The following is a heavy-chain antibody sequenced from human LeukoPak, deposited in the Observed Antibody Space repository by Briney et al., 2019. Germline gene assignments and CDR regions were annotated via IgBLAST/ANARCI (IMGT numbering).Heavy chain of an antibody. Sequence: GGSLRLSCAASGFTFTSYSMNWVRQAPGKGLEWVSTISGGGGSTYYADSVKGRFTISRDNSKNTLYLQMNSLRAEDTAVYYCAKRTDTSAYFFDYWGQGTLVPVSS. CDR2: ISGGGGST. V-gene: IGHV3-23*01. J-gene: IGHJ4*02. CDR1: GFTFTSYS. CDR3: AKRTDTSAYFFDY. D-gene: IGHD3-22*01.